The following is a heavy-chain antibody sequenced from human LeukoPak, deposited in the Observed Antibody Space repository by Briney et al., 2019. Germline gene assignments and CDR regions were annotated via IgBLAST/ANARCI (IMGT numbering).Heavy chain of an antibody. V-gene: IGHV4-39*01. Sequence: SETLSLTCTVSGGSISSSSYYWGWIRQPPGKGLEWIGSIYYSGSTYYNPSLKSRVTISVDTSKNQFSLKLSSVTAADMAVYYCARQYSGRHDYWGQGTLVTVSS. CDR2: IYYSGST. CDR3: ARQYSGRHDY. D-gene: IGHD1-26*01. J-gene: IGHJ4*02. CDR1: GGSISSSSYY.